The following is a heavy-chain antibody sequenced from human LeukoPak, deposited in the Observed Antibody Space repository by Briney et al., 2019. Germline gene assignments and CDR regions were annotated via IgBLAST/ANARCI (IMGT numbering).Heavy chain of an antibody. Sequence: KSSETLSLTCTVSGGSISSYYWSWIRQPAGKGLEWIGRIYTSGSTNYNPSLKSRVTMSVDTSKDQFSLKLSSVTAADTAVYYCARVLGYSYGCNWFDPWGQGTLVTVSS. V-gene: IGHV4-4*07. CDR2: IYTSGST. CDR3: ARVLGYSYGCNWFDP. J-gene: IGHJ5*02. D-gene: IGHD5-18*01. CDR1: GGSISSYY.